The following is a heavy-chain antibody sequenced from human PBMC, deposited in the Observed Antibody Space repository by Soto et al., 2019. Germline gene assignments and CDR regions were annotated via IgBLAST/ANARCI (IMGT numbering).Heavy chain of an antibody. V-gene: IGHV1-24*01. J-gene: IGHJ3*02. D-gene: IGHD2-21*02. CDR2: LDPEDGET. CDR1: GYTLTELS. CDR3: ATVFDRQLVRVTATGGDAFDI. Sequence: ASVKVSCKVSGYTLTELSMHWVRQAPGKGLERMGGLDPEDGETIYAQKFQGRVTMTEDTSTDTAYMELSSLRSEDTAVYYCATVFDRQLVRVTATGGDAFDIWGQGAMVTVSS.